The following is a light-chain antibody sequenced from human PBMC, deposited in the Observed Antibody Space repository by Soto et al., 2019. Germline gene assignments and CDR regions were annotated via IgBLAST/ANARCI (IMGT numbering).Light chain of an antibody. V-gene: IGKV1-5*03. J-gene: IGKJ5*01. Sequence: DIQMTQSPSTLSGSVGDRVTITCRASQTISSWLAWYQQKPGKAPKLLIYKASTLKSGVPSRFSGSGSGTEFTLTISSLQPDDFATYYCQQYNHYPATFGQGTRLEIK. CDR2: KAS. CDR1: QTISSW. CDR3: QQYNHYPAT.